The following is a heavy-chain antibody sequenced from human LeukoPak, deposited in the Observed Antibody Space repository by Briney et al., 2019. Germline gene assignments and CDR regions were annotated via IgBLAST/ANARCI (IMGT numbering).Heavy chain of an antibody. CDR2: ISGSGGST. CDR1: GFTFSSYG. J-gene: IGHJ4*02. D-gene: IGHD3-10*01. Sequence: GGSLRLSCAASGFTFSSYGMSWVRQAPGKGLEWVSAISGSGGSTHYADSVKGRFTISRDNSKNTLYLQMNSLRAEDTAVYYCANPYLYGSGSYYQNWGQGTLVTVSS. CDR3: ANPYLYGSGSYYQN. V-gene: IGHV3-23*01.